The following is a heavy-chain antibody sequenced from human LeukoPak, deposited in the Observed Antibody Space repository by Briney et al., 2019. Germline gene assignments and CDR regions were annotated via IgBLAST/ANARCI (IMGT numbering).Heavy chain of an antibody. J-gene: IGHJ4*02. Sequence: GGSLRLSCAAFGFSFSSYAMSWVRQAPGGGLEWVSSISCSGGTTYYADSVKGRFTISRDNSKNTLYLQMNSLSAEDTAVYYCAKGANSGFYNHFDFWGQGSLVTVSS. CDR3: AKGANSGFYNHFDF. CDR2: ISCSGGTT. CDR1: GFSFSSYA. V-gene: IGHV3-23*01. D-gene: IGHD3-22*01.